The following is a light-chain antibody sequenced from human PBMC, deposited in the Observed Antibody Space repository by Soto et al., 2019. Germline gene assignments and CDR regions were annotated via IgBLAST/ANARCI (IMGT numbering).Light chain of an antibody. CDR1: SGRITSNY. CDR3: QSYDSINLWV. CDR2: EDN. Sequence: NFMLTQPHSVSESPGKTVTISCTRSSGRITSNYVQWYQQRPGSAPTTVIYEDNQRPSGVPDRFSGSIDSSTNSASLTISGLKTEDEADYYCQSYDSINLWVLGGGTKVTVL. J-gene: IGLJ3*02. V-gene: IGLV6-57*04.